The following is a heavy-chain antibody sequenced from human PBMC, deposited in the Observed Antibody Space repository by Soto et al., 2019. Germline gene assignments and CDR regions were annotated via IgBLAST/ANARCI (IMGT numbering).Heavy chain of an antibody. V-gene: IGHV4-34*01. D-gene: IGHD3-3*01. J-gene: IGHJ6*03. CDR2: INHSGST. Sequence: PSETLSLTCAVYGGSFSGYYWTWIRQPPGKGLEWIGEINHSGSTNYNPSLKSRVTISVDTSKNQFSLKLSSVTAADTAVYYCARGGVTIFGVVNVYYYYYHDVWGKGTTVTVSS. CDR1: GGSFSGYY. CDR3: ARGGVTIFGVVNVYYYYYHDV.